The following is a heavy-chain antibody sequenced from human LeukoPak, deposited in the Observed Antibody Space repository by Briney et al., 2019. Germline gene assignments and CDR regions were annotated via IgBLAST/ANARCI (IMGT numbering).Heavy chain of an antibody. D-gene: IGHD3-10*01. CDR2: MNPNSGNT. Sequence: ASVKVSCKASGYTFTSYDINWVRQATGQGLEWMGWMNPNSGNTGYAQKFQGRVTITRNTSISTAYMELSSLGSEDTAVYYCARGQVHGVQGVGFDYWGQGTLVTVSS. V-gene: IGHV1-8*03. CDR3: ARGQVHGVQGVGFDY. CDR1: GYTFTSYD. J-gene: IGHJ4*02.